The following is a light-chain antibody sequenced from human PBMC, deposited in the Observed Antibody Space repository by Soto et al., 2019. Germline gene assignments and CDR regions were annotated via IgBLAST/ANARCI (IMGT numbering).Light chain of an antibody. CDR2: DAS. Sequence: EIVLTQSPATLSLSPGARATLSCRASQSVSSSLAWYQQTPGQAPRLLIYDASNRAVGIPARFSCSGSWTDFSLTISSLAPEEFAVYYCQQRSNWLWTFGQGTKVEIK. J-gene: IGKJ1*01. V-gene: IGKV3-11*01. CDR1: QSVSSS. CDR3: QQRSNWLWT.